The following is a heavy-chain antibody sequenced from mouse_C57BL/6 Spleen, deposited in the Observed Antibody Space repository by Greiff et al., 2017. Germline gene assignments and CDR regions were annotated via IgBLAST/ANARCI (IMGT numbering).Heavy chain of an antibody. Sequence: EVQLQQSGPELVKPGASVKMSCKASGYTFTDYNMHWVKQSHGKSLEWIGYINPNNGGTSYNQKFKGKATLTVNKSSSTAYMELRSLTSEDSAVYYCAGGYYGSQFAYWGQGTLVTVSA. J-gene: IGHJ3*01. V-gene: IGHV1-22*01. CDR2: INPNNGGT. CDR1: GYTFTDYN. D-gene: IGHD1-1*01. CDR3: AGGYYGSQFAY.